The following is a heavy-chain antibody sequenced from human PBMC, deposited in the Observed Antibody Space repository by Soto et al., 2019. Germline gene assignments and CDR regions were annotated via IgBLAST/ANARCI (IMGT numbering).Heavy chain of an antibody. CDR3: ARTYSSSWSPFEY. Sequence: QVQLQQWGAGLLKPSETLSLTCAVYGGSFSGYYWSWIRQPPGKGLEWIGEINQSGSTNCNPSIKRRVSISVDTSKNQVSLTLSSVTAADTAVYYCARTYSSSWSPFEYWGQGTLVTVSS. CDR2: INQSGST. D-gene: IGHD6-13*01. CDR1: GGSFSGYY. V-gene: IGHV4-34*01. J-gene: IGHJ4*02.